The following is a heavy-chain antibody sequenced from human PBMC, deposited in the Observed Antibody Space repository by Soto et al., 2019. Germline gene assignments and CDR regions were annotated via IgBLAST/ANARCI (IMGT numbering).Heavy chain of an antibody. J-gene: IGHJ2*01. V-gene: IGHV4-39*01. CDR3: ARLSARSTVYRYFDL. D-gene: IGHD4-17*01. CDR1: GGSISSSSYY. CDR2: IYYSGST. Sequence: QLQLQESGPGLVKPSETLSLTCTVSGGSISSSSYYWGWIRQPPGKGLEWIGSIYYSGSTYYNPSLKSRVTISVDTSKNQFSLKLSSVTAADTAVYYCARLSARSTVYRYFDLWGRGTLVTVSS.